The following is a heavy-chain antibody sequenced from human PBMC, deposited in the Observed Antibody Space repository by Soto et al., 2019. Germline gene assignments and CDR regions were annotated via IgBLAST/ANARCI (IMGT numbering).Heavy chain of an antibody. Sequence: QVQLVESGGGVVQPGRSLRLSCAASGFTFSSYGMHWVRQAPGKGLEGVAVIWFDGSNKFYADSVKGRFTISRDNSKNTVSLQMNSLRDEDSAAYYCATTGPYGGQGTLVTVSS. CDR1: GFTFSSYG. J-gene: IGHJ4*02. CDR3: ATTGPY. V-gene: IGHV3-33*01. CDR2: IWFDGSNK.